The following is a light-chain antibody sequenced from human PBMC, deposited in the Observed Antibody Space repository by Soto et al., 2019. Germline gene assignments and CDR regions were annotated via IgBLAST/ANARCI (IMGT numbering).Light chain of an antibody. V-gene: IGLV2-18*01. J-gene: IGLJ1*01. CDR3: SLYKSDNAYV. CDR1: STDFVSYNR. Sequence: QSALTQPPSVSGSPGQSVTISCTGTSTDFVSYNRVSWYQQPPGTAPKLMIYEVSKRPSGVPDRFSGSKSGNTASLTISGLQAAEEADYYCSLYKSDNAYVFGTGTKVTV. CDR2: EVS.